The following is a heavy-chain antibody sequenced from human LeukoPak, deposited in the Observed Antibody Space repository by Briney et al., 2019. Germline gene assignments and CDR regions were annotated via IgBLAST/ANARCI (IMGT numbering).Heavy chain of an antibody. J-gene: IGHJ4*02. CDR1: GYTFTSYG. CDR2: ISANNGNT. D-gene: IGHD6-19*01. CDR3: ARLSGWYPKVEFYYFDY. V-gene: IGHV1-18*01. Sequence: ASVKVSCKASGYTFTSYGISWVRQAPGQGLEWMGWISANNGNTNYAQKLQGRVTMTTDTSTSTAYMELRSLRSDDTAVYYCARLSGWYPKVEFYYFDYWGQGTLVTVSS.